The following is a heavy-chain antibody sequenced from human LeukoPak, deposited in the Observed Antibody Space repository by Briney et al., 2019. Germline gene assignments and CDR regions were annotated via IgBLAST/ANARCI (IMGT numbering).Heavy chain of an antibody. D-gene: IGHD2-15*01. V-gene: IGHV3-66*01. CDR3: GKEYCDGSRCYGALDV. Sequence: GGSLRLSCAASGLTVSSDYMSWVRQAPGKGLQWVSVIYTGGSTYYADSVKGRFTISRDNSKNTLYLQMNNLRVEDSALYYCGKEYCDGSRCYGALDVWGQGTTITVSS. CDR2: IYTGGST. J-gene: IGHJ6*02. CDR1: GLTVSSDY.